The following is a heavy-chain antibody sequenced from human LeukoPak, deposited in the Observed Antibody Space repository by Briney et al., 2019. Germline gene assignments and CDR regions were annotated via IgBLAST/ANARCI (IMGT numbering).Heavy chain of an antibody. V-gene: IGHV3-48*03. J-gene: IGHJ4*02. D-gene: IGHD3-10*01. Sequence: PGGSLRLSCAASGFTFSSYEMNWVRQAPGKGLEWVSYISSSGSTIHYADSVKGRFTISRDDAKNSLYLQVNSLRAEDTAVYYCARDLGPVHSGYWGQGTLVTVSS. CDR3: ARDLGPVHSGY. CDR2: ISSSGSTI. CDR1: GFTFSSYE.